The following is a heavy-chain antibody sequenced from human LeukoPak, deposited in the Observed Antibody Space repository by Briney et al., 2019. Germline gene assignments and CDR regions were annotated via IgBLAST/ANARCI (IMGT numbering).Heavy chain of an antibody. CDR3: AKVARDSSGWGLPRYYFDY. J-gene: IGHJ4*02. CDR1: GFTFSSYA. D-gene: IGHD6-19*01. V-gene: IGHV3-23*01. CDR2: ISGSGGST. Sequence: GGSLTLSCAASGFTFSSYAMSWVRQAPGKGLEWVSAISGSGGSTYYADSVKGRFTISRDNSKNTLYLQMNSLRAEDTAVYYCAKVARDSSGWGLPRYYFDYWGQGTLVTVSS.